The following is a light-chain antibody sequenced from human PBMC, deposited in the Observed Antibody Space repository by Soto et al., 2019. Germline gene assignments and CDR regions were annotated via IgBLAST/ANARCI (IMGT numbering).Light chain of an antibody. V-gene: IGKV3-20*01. J-gene: IGKJ1*01. CDR3: QQYAYSPRA. CDR1: QSVSNRW. Sequence: ELVLSQSPGTLSLSPGERATLXXRASQSVSNRWLGWYQQKPGQAPRXXIYGVSTRATGTPDRFSGSGSETDFTLTISRLEPEDFAVYYCQQYAYSPRAFGQGTKVDIK. CDR2: GVS.